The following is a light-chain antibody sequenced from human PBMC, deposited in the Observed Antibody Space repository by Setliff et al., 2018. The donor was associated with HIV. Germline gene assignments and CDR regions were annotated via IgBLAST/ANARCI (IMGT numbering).Light chain of an antibody. Sequence: QSALTQPASVSGSPGQSITISCSGTTSDIGAYSFVSWYQQHPGKAPKLMIYEVSNRPSGVSNRLSGSKSGSTASLTISGLQAEDEGDYYCCSYAGSSTYVFGTGTKVTVL. CDR2: EVS. CDR1: TSDIGAYSF. CDR3: CSYAGSSTYV. J-gene: IGLJ1*01. V-gene: IGLV2-23*02.